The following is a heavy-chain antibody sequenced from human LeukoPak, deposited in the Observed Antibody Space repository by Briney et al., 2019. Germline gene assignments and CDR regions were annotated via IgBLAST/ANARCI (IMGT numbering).Heavy chain of an antibody. D-gene: IGHD1-26*01. V-gene: IGHV3-7*03. J-gene: IGHJ3*02. Sequence: GGSLRLSCAASGFTFSTYWMSWVRQAPGKGLEWVANIKEDGSDKYYVDSVKGRFTISRDNSKNTLYLQMNSLRAEDTAVYYCAKVLYSGSYFDAFDIWGQGTMVTVSS. CDR3: AKVLYSGSYFDAFDI. CDR1: GFTFSTYW. CDR2: IKEDGSDK.